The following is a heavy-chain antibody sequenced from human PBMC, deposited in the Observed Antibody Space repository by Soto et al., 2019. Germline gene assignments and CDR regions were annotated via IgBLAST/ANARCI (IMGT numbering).Heavy chain of an antibody. CDR2: VSYSGGA. J-gene: IGHJ5*02. CDR3: LRVVAAATRNTDSKS. Sequence: PSETPSLTCDLSVGSIDNSHSFWGWVRQPPWKGLEFIGSVSYSGGAYYSPSLKSRVTVSVDTSKNQLSLRVNSVTAADTAVYYCLRVVAAATRNTDSKSWGEG. D-gene: IGHD3-22*01. CDR1: VGSIDNSHSF. V-gene: IGHV4-39*05.